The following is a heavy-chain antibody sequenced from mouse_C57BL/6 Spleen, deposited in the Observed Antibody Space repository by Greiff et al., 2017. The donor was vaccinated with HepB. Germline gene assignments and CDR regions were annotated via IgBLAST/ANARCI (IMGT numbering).Heavy chain of an antibody. V-gene: IGHV1-15*01. D-gene: IGHD2-3*01. J-gene: IGHJ4*01. Sequence: VQLQQSGAELVRPGASVTLSCKASGYTFTDYEMHWVKQTPVHGLEWIGAIDPETGGTAYNQKFKGKAILTADKSSSTAYMELRSLTSEDSAVYCCKRYDGYYEDYWGQGTSVTVSS. CDR2: IDPETGGT. CDR1: GYTFTDYE. CDR3: KRYDGYYEDY.